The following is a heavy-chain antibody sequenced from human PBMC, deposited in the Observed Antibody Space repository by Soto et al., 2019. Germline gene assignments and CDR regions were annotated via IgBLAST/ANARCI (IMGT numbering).Heavy chain of an antibody. CDR3: ATATIAAAGLN. D-gene: IGHD6-13*01. CDR2: INAGNGNT. J-gene: IGHJ4*02. Sequence: ASVKVSCKASGYTFTSYAMHWVRQAPGQRLEWMGWINAGNGNTKYSQKFQGRVTITRDTSASTAYMELSSLRSEDTPVYYCATATIAAAGLNWGQGTLVTVSS. V-gene: IGHV1-3*01. CDR1: GYTFTSYA.